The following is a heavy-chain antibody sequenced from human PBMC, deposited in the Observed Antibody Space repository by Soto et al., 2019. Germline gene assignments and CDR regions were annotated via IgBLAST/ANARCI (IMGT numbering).Heavy chain of an antibody. V-gene: IGHV3-23*01. J-gene: IGHJ4*02. Sequence: GGSLRLSCAASGFTFSTYAMSWVRQAPGKGLEWVSAISPNGDATYYADSVKGRFTISRDNSRNTLYLQMNSLRAGDTAVYYCAKKPVLTAVEEKWGQGTLVTVSS. CDR3: AKKPVLTAVEEK. D-gene: IGHD6-19*01. CDR1: GFTFSTYA. CDR2: ISPNGDAT.